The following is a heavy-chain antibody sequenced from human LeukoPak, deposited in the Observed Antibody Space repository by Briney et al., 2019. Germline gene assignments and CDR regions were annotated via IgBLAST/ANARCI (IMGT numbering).Heavy chain of an antibody. D-gene: IGHD3-3*01. CDR3: AGSNYDFWSGTTNYYFDY. J-gene: IGHJ4*02. V-gene: IGHV4-31*02. CDR2: IYYSGST. Sequence: SETLSLTCTVSGGSISSGGYYWSWIRQHPGKGLEWIGYIYYSGSTYYNPSLKSRVTISVDTSKNQFSLKLSSVTAADTAVYYLAGSNYDFWSGTTNYYFDYWGQGTLVTVSS. CDR1: GGSISSGGYY.